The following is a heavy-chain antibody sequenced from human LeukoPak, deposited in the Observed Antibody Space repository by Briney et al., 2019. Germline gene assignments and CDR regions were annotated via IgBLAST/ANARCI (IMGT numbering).Heavy chain of an antibody. J-gene: IGHJ6*02. CDR2: IYYSGST. V-gene: IGHV4-59*08. CDR1: GGSISSYY. Sequence: SETLSLTCTVSGGSISSYYWSWIRQPPGKGLEWIGYIYYSGSTNYNPSLKSRVTISVDTSKNQFSLKLSSVTAADAAVYYCARHLRPTARPGYYGMDVWGQGTTVTVSS. D-gene: IGHD3-10*01. CDR3: ARHLRPTARPGYYGMDV.